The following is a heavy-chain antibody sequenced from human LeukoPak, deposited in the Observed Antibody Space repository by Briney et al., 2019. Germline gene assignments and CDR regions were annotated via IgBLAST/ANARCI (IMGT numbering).Heavy chain of an antibody. J-gene: IGHJ4*02. CDR1: GFTFSRYW. CDR2: IKQDGSEK. V-gene: IGHV3-7*03. CDR3: AKDLPRYSSGWYYFDY. D-gene: IGHD6-19*01. Sequence: GGSLRLSCAASGFTFSRYWMSWVRQAPGKGLEWVANIKQDGSEKYYVDSVKGRFTISRDNAKNSLYLQMNSLRAEDTALYYCAKDLPRYSSGWYYFDYWGQGTLVTVSS.